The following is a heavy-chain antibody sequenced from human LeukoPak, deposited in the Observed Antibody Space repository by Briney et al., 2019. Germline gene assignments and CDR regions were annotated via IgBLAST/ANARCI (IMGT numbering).Heavy chain of an antibody. J-gene: IGHJ4*02. D-gene: IGHD6-13*01. CDR2: ISGSSTTI. Sequence: PGGSLRLSCAASGFTFSSYYMSWVRQAPGKGLGWVSYISGSSTTIHYSDSVKGRFTVSRDNARNSLYLQMNSLRAEDTAVYYCARDLGGSWSCHDYWGQGTLVTVSS. CDR3: ARDLGGSWSCHDY. CDR1: GFTFSSYY. V-gene: IGHV3-48*01.